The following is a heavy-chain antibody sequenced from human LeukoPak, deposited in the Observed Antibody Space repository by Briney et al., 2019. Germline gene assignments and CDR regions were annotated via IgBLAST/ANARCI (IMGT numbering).Heavy chain of an antibody. V-gene: IGHV4-59*08. D-gene: IGHD6-13*01. CDR2: IYHTGSN. CDR1: GGSISSYY. Sequence: SETLSLTCTVSGGSISSYYWSWIRQPPGKGLEWIGYIYHTGSNNYSPSLKSRVSMSVDTSKNQFSLKLSSVTAADTAVYYCARARYSNSWYAVDIWGQGTMVTVSS. J-gene: IGHJ3*02. CDR3: ARARYSNSWYAVDI.